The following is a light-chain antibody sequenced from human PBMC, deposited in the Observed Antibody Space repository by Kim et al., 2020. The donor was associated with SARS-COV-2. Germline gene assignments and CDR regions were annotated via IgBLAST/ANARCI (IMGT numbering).Light chain of an antibody. CDR2: AAS. V-gene: IGKV1-8*01. J-gene: IGKJ4*01. CDR3: QQYYSYPLT. CDR1: QGISSY. Sequence: AIRMTQSPSSLSASTGDRVTITCRASQGISSYLAWYQQKPGKAPKLLIYAASTLQSGVPSRFSGSGSGTDFTLTISCLQSEDFATYYCQQYYSYPLTFGGGTKLEI.